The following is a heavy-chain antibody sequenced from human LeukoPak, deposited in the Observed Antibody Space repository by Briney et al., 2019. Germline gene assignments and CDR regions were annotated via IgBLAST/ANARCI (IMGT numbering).Heavy chain of an antibody. J-gene: IGHJ4*02. CDR3: ASGNYDIFTLYFAS. V-gene: IGHV3-11*01. CDR1: GFSFSDYY. CDR2: ISSSGITI. D-gene: IGHD3-9*01. Sequence: GWSLRLSCAASGFSFSDYYLSWIRQDPGTRLEWVSYISSSGITIYYPDSVKPRVTISRDKAKNSLYLHMNSLRAEDTAVYYCASGNYDIFTLYFASWGQGTLVTVSS.